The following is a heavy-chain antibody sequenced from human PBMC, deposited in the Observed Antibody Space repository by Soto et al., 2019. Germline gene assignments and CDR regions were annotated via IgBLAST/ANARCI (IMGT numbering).Heavy chain of an antibody. Sequence: PSETLSLTCTVSGGSTSSSSYYWGWIRQPPGKGLEWIGSIYYSGSTYYNPSLKSRVTISVDTSKNQFSLKLSSVTAADTAVYYCARHKDSSTWYLLPDYWGQGTLVTVSS. D-gene: IGHD6-13*01. J-gene: IGHJ4*02. V-gene: IGHV4-39*01. CDR2: IYYSGST. CDR3: ARHKDSSTWYLLPDY. CDR1: GGSTSSSSYY.